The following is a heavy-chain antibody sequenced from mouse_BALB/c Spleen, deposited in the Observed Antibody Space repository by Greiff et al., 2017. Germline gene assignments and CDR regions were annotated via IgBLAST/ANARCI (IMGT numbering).Heavy chain of an antibody. D-gene: IGHD2-14*01. Sequence: VQLQQSGPELVKPGASVKMSCKASGYTFTSYVMHWVKQKPGQGLEWIGYINPYNDGTKYNEKFKGKATLTSDKSSSTAYMELSSLTSEDSAVYYCARYYYRYDGYYAMDYWGQGTSVTVSS. V-gene: IGHV1-14*01. CDR3: ARYYYRYDGYYAMDY. J-gene: IGHJ4*01. CDR1: GYTFTSYV. CDR2: INPYNDGT.